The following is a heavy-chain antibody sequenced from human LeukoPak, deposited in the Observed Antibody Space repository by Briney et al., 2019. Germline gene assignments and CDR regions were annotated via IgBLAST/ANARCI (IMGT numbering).Heavy chain of an antibody. D-gene: IGHD5-18*01. J-gene: IGHJ4*02. Sequence: GGSLRLSCAASGFTFSSYAMHWVRQAPGKGLEWVAVISYDGSNKYYADSVKGRFTISRDNSKNTLYLQMNSLRAEDTAVYYCARDLGDTAMEDYWGQGTLVTVSS. V-gene: IGHV3-30-3*01. CDR3: ARDLGDTAMEDY. CDR2: ISYDGSNK. CDR1: GFTFSSYA.